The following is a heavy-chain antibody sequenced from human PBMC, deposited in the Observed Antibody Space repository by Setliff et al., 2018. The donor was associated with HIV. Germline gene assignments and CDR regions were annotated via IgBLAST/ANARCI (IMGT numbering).Heavy chain of an antibody. J-gene: IGHJ3*02. CDR1: GYTFTGYF. CDR3: ARVSSFNKIIREAFDI. CDR2: INPNRGDT. D-gene: IGHD3-10*01. Sequence: ASVKVSCKASGYTFTGYFIHWVRQAPGQGLEWMGQINPNRGDTKSHHKFADRLIMSRDTSLTTGYMELTRLRSDDTAVYDCARVSSFNKIIREAFDIWGQGTLVTVSS. V-gene: IGHV1-2*06.